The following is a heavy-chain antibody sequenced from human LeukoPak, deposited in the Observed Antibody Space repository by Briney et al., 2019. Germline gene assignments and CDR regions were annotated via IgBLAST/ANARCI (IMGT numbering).Heavy chain of an antibody. CDR3: AKCSSSGWHRRSPFFCDY. V-gene: IGHV3-23*01. CDR2: ISGSGTNT. D-gene: IGHD6-19*01. Sequence: GGTLRLSCAASGFTFSSYGMSWVRQAPGKGLEWVSVISGSGTNTYYADSVKGRFTISRDNSKNTLYLQMNSLRAEDTAVYYCAKCSSSGWHRRSPFFCDYWGQGTLVTVSS. J-gene: IGHJ4*02. CDR1: GFTFSSYG.